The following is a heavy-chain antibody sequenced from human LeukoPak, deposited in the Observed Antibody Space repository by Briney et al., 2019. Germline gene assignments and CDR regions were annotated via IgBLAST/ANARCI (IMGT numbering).Heavy chain of an antibody. Sequence: PGGSLRPSCAASGFTFSNAWMSWVRQAPGKGLEWVGRIKSRTDGGTTDYAAPVKGRFTISRDDSKNTLYLQMNSLKTEGTAVYYCTTVSSGYSSGWYVGPIDYWGQGTLVTVSS. CDR1: GFTFSNAW. CDR2: IKSRTDGGTT. J-gene: IGHJ4*02. D-gene: IGHD6-19*01. CDR3: TTVSSGYSSGWYVGPIDY. V-gene: IGHV3-15*01.